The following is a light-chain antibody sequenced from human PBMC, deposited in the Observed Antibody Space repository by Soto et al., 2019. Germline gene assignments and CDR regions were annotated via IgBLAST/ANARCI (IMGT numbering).Light chain of an antibody. CDR2: AAS. Sequence: DVQLTQSPSSLSASVGDRVTISCRASQNINTYLNWYQHKPGKAPNLLIYAASTVHTGVPLRFSGSGSVTDFTLTISSLESEDFATYYCQESYSTPYTFGQGTKLGI. CDR1: QNINTY. V-gene: IGKV1-39*01. CDR3: QESYSTPYT. J-gene: IGKJ2*01.